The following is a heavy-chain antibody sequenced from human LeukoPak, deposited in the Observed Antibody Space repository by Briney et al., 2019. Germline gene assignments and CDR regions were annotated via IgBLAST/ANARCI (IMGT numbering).Heavy chain of an antibody. V-gene: IGHV3-9*01. CDR1: GFTFDDYA. CDR3: AKGSSGWYSLFDY. Sequence: GGSLRLSCAASGFTFDDYAMHWVRQAPGKGLEWVSGISWNSGSIGYADSVKGRFTISRDNAKNSLYLQMNSLRAEDTALYYCAKGSSGWYSLFDYWGQGTLVTVSS. J-gene: IGHJ4*02. D-gene: IGHD6-19*01. CDR2: ISWNSGSI.